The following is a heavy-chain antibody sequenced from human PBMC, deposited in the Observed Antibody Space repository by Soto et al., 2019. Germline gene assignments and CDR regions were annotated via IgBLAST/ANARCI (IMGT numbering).Heavy chain of an antibody. D-gene: IGHD4-4*01. CDR3: ASDGLDYSPDNYYGLDV. CDR1: GGSISSANHY. CDR2: IHYSGST. V-gene: IGHV4-30-4*08. J-gene: IGHJ6*04. Sequence: NPSETLSLTCTVSGGSISSANHYWSWIRQPPGKGLEWIGYIHYSGSTYYNPSLRSRVTISIDTSKNPFSLKVSSGTAADTAVYYCASDGLDYSPDNYYGLDVWGKGTTVTAS.